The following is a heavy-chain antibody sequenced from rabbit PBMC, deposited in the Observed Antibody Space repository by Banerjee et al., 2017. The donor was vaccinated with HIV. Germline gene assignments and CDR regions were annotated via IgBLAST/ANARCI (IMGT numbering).Heavy chain of an antibody. CDR2: IDAGSSDFT. D-gene: IGHD6-1*01. J-gene: IGHJ3*01. CDR3: ARDGDATYAFHL. Sequence: QERLVESGGGLVKPEGSLKLSCTASGFSFSNKAVMCWVRQAPGKGLEWIACIDAGSSDFTYHANWAKGRFTISKTSSTTVTLQATSLTVADTATYFCARDGDATYAFHLWGQGTLVTVS. CDR1: GFSFSNKAV. V-gene: IGHV1S45*01.